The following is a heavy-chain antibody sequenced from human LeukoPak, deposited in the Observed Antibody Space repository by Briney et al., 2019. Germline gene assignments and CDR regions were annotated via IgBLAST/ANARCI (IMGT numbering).Heavy chain of an antibody. D-gene: IGHD3-10*01. J-gene: IGHJ4*02. V-gene: IGHV4-59*01. CDR1: GGSISSYY. CDR3: ARGAMVRGVIITKFDY. Sequence: SETLSLTCTVSGGSISSYYWSWIRQPPGKGLEWIGYIYYSGSTNYNSSLKSRVTISVDTSKNQFSLKLSSVTAADTAVYYCARGAMVRGVIITKFDYWGQGTLVTVSS. CDR2: IYYSGST.